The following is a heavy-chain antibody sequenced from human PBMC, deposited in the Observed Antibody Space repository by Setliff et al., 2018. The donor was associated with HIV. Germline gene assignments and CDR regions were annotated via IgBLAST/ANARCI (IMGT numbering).Heavy chain of an antibody. D-gene: IGHD3-22*01. V-gene: IGHV1-69*10. CDR3: ARDYSPTVYYYDSSGTFDY. J-gene: IGHJ4*02. Sequence: SVKVSCKASGGTFSSYVISWVRQAPGQGPEWMGGIIPMYGVTNYAQKFQGRVTITADKSTSTAYMELSSLRSEDTAVYYCARDYSPTVYYYDSSGTFDYWGQGTLVTVSS. CDR2: IIPMYGVT. CDR1: GGTFSSYV.